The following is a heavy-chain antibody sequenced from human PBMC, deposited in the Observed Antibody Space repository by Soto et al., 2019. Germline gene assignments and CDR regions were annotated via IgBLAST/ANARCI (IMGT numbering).Heavy chain of an antibody. Sequence: EVHLLESGGGLVQPGGSLRLSCAASGFTFSSYAISWVRQAPGKGLEWVSAISGSGGSTYYADSVKGRVTISSDNSKNPLYLQMNSLRAKDTAVYYCAKDFYNMDVWGKGTTVTVSS. CDR2: ISGSGGST. V-gene: IGHV3-23*01. CDR1: GFTFSSYA. CDR3: AKDFYNMDV. J-gene: IGHJ6*03.